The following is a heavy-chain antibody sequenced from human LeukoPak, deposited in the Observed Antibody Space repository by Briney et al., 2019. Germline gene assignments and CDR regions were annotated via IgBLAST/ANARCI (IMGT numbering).Heavy chain of an antibody. V-gene: IGHV3-23*01. CDR3: AKDQGYGDYYYYGMDV. D-gene: IGHD4-17*01. CDR2: ISGSGGST. J-gene: IGHJ6*02. CDR1: GFTFSSYA. Sequence: GASLRLSCAASGFTFSSYAMSWVRQAPGKGLEWVSAISGSGGSTYYADSVKGRFTISRDNSKNTLYLQMNSLRAEDTALYYCAKDQGYGDYYYYGMDVWGQGTTVTVSS.